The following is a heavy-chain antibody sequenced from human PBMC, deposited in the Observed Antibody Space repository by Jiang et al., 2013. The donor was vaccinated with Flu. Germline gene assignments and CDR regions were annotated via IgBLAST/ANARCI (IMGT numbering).Heavy chain of an antibody. CDR3: AKDLGGRYARDH. CDR1: GFTFGTSG. J-gene: IGHJ4*02. D-gene: IGHD1-26*01. V-gene: IGHV3-30*18. CDR2: IAYDGSNR. Sequence: GVVQPGRSLRLSCAASGFTFGTSGMHWVRQAPGKGLEWVAVIAYDGSNRNHADSVKGRFTVSRHNLKNTLFLQMNSLREEDTAVYYCAKDLGGRYARDHWGQGTLVIVSS.